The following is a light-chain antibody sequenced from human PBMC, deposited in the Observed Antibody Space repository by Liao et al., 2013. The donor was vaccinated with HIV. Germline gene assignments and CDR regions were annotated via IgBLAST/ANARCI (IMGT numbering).Light chain of an antibody. CDR3: QAWDSSTAV. V-gene: IGLV3-21*01. CDR2: YDS. J-gene: IGLJ2*01. Sequence: SYELTQPPSVSVAPGKTARITCGGNNIGSKSVHWYQQKPGQAPVLVIYYDSDRPSGIPERFSGSNSGNTATLIISRVEAGDEADYYCQAWDSSTAVFGGGTKLTVL. CDR1: NIGSKS.